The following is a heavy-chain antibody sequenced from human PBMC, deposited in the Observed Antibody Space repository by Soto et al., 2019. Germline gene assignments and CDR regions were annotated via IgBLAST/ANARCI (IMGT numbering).Heavy chain of an antibody. J-gene: IGHJ4*02. D-gene: IGHD1-26*01. CDR1: GYTFTSYF. CDR3: ARVLGGATPFFVY. CDR2: INPSGGSA. Sequence: AAVKVSCKASGYTFTSYFIHCVRQAPGQGLEWMGIINPSGGSANYAQKFQGRVTMTRDTSTSTVYMELSSLRSDDTAVYYCARVLGGATPFFVYWGQGTLVTVSS. V-gene: IGHV1-46*01.